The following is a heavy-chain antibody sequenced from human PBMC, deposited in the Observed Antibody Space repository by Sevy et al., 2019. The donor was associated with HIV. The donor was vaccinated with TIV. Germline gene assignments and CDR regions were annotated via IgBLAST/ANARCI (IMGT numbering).Heavy chain of an antibody. Sequence: GGSLRLSCAASGFTFSSYAMTWVRQAPGKGLEWVSAISGSGGTTYYANSVKGRFTISRDNSKNTLYLQMNSLRAEDTAVYYCAKRPCSSTSCYFEYWGQGTLVTVSS. J-gene: IGHJ4*02. CDR3: AKRPCSSTSCYFEY. CDR1: GFTFSSYA. D-gene: IGHD2-2*01. V-gene: IGHV3-23*01. CDR2: ISGSGGTT.